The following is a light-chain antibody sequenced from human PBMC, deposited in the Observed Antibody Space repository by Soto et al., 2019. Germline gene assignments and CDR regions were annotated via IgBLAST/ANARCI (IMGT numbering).Light chain of an antibody. CDR1: SSDIGSYTS. V-gene: IGLV2-18*02. J-gene: IGLJ2*01. CDR3: SSYTSFDTVI. Sequence: QSALTQPPSVSGSPGLSVTISCTGSSSDIGSYTSVSWYQQPPASAPKLLIYEVTRRASGAPDRFSGSASGNTASLTISGVQAEDEADYYCSSYTSFDTVIFGGGTKLTVL. CDR2: EVT.